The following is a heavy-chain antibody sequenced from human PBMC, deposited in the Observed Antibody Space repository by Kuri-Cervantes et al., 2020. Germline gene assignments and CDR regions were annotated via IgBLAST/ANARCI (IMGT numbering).Heavy chain of an antibody. D-gene: IGHD4-17*01. CDR3: ARGTYGDYVDY. J-gene: IGHJ4*02. Sequence: ASVKVSCKASGYTFTSYYMHWVRQAPGQGLEWMGTINPSGGSTSYAQKFQGRVTMTRNTSISTAYMELSSLRSEDTAVYYCARGTYGDYVDYWGQGTLVTVSS. CDR2: INPSGGST. V-gene: IGHV1-46*01. CDR1: GYTFTSYY.